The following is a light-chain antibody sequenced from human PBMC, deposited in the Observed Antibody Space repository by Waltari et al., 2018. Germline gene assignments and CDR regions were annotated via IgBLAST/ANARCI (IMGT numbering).Light chain of an antibody. J-gene: IGLJ3*02. CDR3: LLSYSDGWV. V-gene: IGLV7-46*01. CDR1: TGDVTSGHY. CDR2: DTS. Sequence: QAVVTQEPSLTVSPGGTVTPTCGSSTGDVTSGHYPYWLQQKPGQAPRTLIYDTSNKHSWTPARCSGSLLGGKAALTLSGAQPEDEAEYHCLLSYSDGWVFGGGTKLTVL.